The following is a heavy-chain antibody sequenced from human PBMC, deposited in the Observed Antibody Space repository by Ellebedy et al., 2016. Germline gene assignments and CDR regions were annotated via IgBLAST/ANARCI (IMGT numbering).Heavy chain of an antibody. D-gene: IGHD6-19*01. J-gene: IGHJ4*02. V-gene: IGHV1-18*01. Sequence: ASVKVFCKASGYTFTSYGITWVRQAPGQGLEWMGWISAYNGNTNYAQKFQGRVTMTTDTSTSTAYMELRSLRSDDTAVYYCARAAFYSSGWYGPFDYWGQGTLVTVSS. CDR2: ISAYNGNT. CDR1: GYTFTSYG. CDR3: ARAAFYSSGWYGPFDY.